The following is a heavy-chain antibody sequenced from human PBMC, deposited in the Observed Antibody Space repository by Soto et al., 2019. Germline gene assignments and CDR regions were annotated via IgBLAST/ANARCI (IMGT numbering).Heavy chain of an antibody. D-gene: IGHD3-10*01. CDR2: ISAYNGNT. J-gene: IGHJ4*02. CDR3: ARDPHMVRGVTIADY. Sequence: GASVKVSCKASGYTFTSYGSSWVRHAPGQGLEWMGWISAYNGNTNYAQKLQGRVTMTTDTSTSTAYMELRSLRSDDTAVYYCARDPHMVRGVTIADYWGQGTLVTVSS. CDR1: GYTFTSYG. V-gene: IGHV1-18*01.